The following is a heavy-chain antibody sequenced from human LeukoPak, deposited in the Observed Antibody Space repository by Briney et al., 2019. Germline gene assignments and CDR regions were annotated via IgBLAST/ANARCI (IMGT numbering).Heavy chain of an antibody. V-gene: IGHV4-39*07. Sequence: SETLSLTCTVSGGSISSSSYYWGWIRQPPGKGLEWIGSIYYSGSTHYNPSLKSRVTISVDTSKNQFSLKLSSVTAADTAVYYCAREGVTGHYFDYWGQGTLVTVSS. CDR2: IYYSGST. J-gene: IGHJ4*02. CDR1: GGSISSSSYY. D-gene: IGHD1-20*01. CDR3: AREGVTGHYFDY.